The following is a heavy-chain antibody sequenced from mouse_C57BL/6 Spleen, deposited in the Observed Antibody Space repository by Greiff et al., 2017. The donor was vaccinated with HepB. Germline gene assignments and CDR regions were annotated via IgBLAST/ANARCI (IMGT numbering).Heavy chain of an antibody. CDR3: TRGDITTVVAPSFGY. V-gene: IGHV1-5*01. D-gene: IGHD1-1*01. J-gene: IGHJ2*01. CDR2: IYPGNSDT. Sequence: EVKLQESGTVLARPGASVKMSCKTSGYTFTSYWMHWVKQRPGQGLEWIGAIYPGNSDTSYNQKFKGKAKLTAVTSASTAYMELSSLTNEDSAVYYCTRGDITTVVAPSFGYWGQGTTLTVSS. CDR1: GYTFTSYW.